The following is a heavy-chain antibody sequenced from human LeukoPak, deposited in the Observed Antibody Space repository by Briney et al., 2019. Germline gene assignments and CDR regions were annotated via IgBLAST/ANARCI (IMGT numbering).Heavy chain of an antibody. CDR3: ARGPEERKYYFDY. Sequence: PGGSLRLSCAASGFTFSSYWMHWVRQAPGKGLVWVSRINSDGSRTTYADSVKGRFTISRDNAKNSLYLQMNSLRAEDTAVYYCARGPEERKYYFDYWGQGTLVTVSS. CDR1: GFTFSSYW. J-gene: IGHJ4*02. V-gene: IGHV3-74*01. D-gene: IGHD1-14*01. CDR2: INSDGSRT.